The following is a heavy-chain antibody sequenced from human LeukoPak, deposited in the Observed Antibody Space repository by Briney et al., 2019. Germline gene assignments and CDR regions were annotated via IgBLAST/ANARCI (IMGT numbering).Heavy chain of an antibody. V-gene: IGHV4-39*01. Sequence: PSETLSLTCTVSGGSISSYYWGWIRQPPGKGLEWIGSIYYSGSTYYNPSLKSRVTISVDTSKNQFSLKLSSVTAADTAVYYCAGPYGRKDAFDIWGQGTMVTVSS. J-gene: IGHJ3*02. CDR3: AGPYGRKDAFDI. CDR2: IYYSGST. D-gene: IGHD3-16*01. CDR1: GGSISSYY.